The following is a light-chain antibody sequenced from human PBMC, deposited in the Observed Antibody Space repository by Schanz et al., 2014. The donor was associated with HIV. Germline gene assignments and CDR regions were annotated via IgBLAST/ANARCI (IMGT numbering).Light chain of an antibody. V-gene: IGKV3-20*01. CDR3: QQYGSPPWT. CDR1: QSVSSN. CDR2: GTS. Sequence: EVVMTQSPATLYMSPGERATLSCRASQSVSSNLAWYQQKPGQAPRLVIFGTSNRATGIPDRFSGSDSGTDFTLTISRVEPEDYAVYYCQQYGSPPWTFGQGTKVEV. J-gene: IGKJ1*01.